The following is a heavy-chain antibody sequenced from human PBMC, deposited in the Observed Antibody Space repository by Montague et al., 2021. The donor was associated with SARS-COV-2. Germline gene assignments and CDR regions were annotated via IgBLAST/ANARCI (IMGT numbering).Heavy chain of an antibody. CDR1: GGSISISNW. CDR2: ITGSGGST. D-gene: IGHD3-3*01. CDR3: ANHQGITVFGVIFN. J-gene: IGHJ4*02. V-gene: IGHV3-23*01. Sequence: ETLSLTCAVSGGSISISNWWSWVRQPPGKGLEWVSTITGSGGSTSYADSVKGRFTISRDNSKNTLYLQMSSLTAEDTAVYYCANHQGITVFGVIFNWGQGTLVTVSS.